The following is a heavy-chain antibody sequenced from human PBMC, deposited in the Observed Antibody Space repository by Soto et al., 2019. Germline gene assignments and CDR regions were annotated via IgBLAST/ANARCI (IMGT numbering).Heavy chain of an antibody. J-gene: IGHJ4*02. Sequence: PWGSLRLSCGASGFTFSTYNMHWVRQGPGKGLVWVSRINSDGSSTRYADSVKGRFTISRDNAKNTLYLQMNSLRVEDTAIYYCARGGAVRSGWYDAHWGLGPLVTVSS. CDR1: GFTFSTYN. CDR2: INSDGSST. CDR3: ARGGAVRSGWYDAH. V-gene: IGHV3-74*01. D-gene: IGHD6-19*01.